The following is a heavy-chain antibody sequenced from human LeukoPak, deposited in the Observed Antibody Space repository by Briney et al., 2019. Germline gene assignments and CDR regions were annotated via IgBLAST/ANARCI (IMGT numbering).Heavy chain of an antibody. CDR3: ARVVPTPYYYGMDV. V-gene: IGHV4-31*03. Sequence: SQTLSLTCTVSGGSISSGGYYWSWIRQHPGKGLEWIGYIYYSGSTYYNPSLKSRVTISVDTSKNQFSLRLSAVTAADTAVYYCARVVPTPYYYGMDVWGQGNTVTVSS. D-gene: IGHD2-2*01. J-gene: IGHJ6*02. CDR2: IYYSGST. CDR1: GGSISSGGYY.